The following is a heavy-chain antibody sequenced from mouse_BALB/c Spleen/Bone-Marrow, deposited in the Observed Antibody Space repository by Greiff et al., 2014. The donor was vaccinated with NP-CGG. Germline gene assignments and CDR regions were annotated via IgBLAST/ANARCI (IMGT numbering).Heavy chain of an antibody. CDR1: GYTSTEYT. CDR2: INPINGGT. Sequence: EVQLQQSGPEVVKPGASVKISCKTSGYTSTEYTMHWVKQSHGKSLEWIGGINPINGGTTYNQKFKGKATLTVDKSSSTAYMELRSLTSEDSAVYYCARSYGYERSWFAYWGQGTLVTVSA. CDR3: ARSYGYERSWFAY. V-gene: IGHV1-18*01. J-gene: IGHJ3*01. D-gene: IGHD2-2*01.